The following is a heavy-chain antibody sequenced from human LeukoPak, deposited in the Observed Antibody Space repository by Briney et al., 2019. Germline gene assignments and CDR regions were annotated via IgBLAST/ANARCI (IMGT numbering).Heavy chain of an antibody. Sequence: PGGSLRLSCVASGFSFTNYAMSWVRQAPGRGPEWVSSISGGGATFYADSVKGRSTLSKDDSRNTVYLKLNNLRAEDTAIYYCGNASWVSIADAVGWGQGTRVTVSS. D-gene: IGHD3-10*01. V-gene: IGHV3-23*01. CDR2: ISGGGAT. CDR1: GFSFTNYA. J-gene: IGHJ4*02. CDR3: GNASWVSIADAVG.